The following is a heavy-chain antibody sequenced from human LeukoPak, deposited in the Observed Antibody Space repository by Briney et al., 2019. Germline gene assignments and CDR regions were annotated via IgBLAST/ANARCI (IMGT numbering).Heavy chain of an antibody. CDR3: ARENSGSYREFDY. D-gene: IGHD1-26*01. V-gene: IGHV4-4*07. Sequence: PSETLSLTCTVSGGSISSYYWSWIRQPAGKGLEWIGRIYTSGSTNYNASLKSRVSMSVDTSKNQFSLKLSSVTAAGTAVFYCARENSGSYREFDYWGQGTLVTVSS. CDR2: IYTSGST. CDR1: GGSISSYY. J-gene: IGHJ4*02.